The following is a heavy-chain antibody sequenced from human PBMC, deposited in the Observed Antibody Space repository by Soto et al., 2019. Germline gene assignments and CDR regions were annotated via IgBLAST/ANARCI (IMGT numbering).Heavy chain of an antibody. CDR1: GFTFSTHS. CDR2: INDKSNYI. CDR3: ATFPNYYGG. V-gene: IGHV3-21*06. J-gene: IGHJ4*02. Sequence: GGSLRLSCAASGFTFSTHSMNWVRQAPGKGPEWVSSINDKSNYIFYADSVKGRFTISSDNAKNSLYPQMNSLRDDDTAVYYCATFPNYYGGWGQGTLVTVSS.